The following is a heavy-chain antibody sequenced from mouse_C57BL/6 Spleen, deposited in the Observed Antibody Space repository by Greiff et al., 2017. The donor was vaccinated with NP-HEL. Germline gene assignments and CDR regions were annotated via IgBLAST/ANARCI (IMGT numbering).Heavy chain of an antibody. D-gene: IGHD2-4*01. CDR1: GFTFSSYA. CDR2: ISDGGSYT. CDR3: ARGGLRPAY. Sequence: EVQGVESGGGLVKPGGSLKLSCAASGFTFSSYAMSWVRQTPEKRLEWVATISDGGSYTYYPDNVKGRFTISRDNAKNNLYLQMSHLKSEDTAMYYCARGGLRPAYWGQGTLVTVSA. J-gene: IGHJ3*01. V-gene: IGHV5-4*01.